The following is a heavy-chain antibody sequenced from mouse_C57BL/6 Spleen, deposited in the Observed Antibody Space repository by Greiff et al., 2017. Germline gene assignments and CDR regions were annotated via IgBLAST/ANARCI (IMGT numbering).Heavy chain of an antibody. CDR2: IDPENGDT. CDR3: ATGWSVVAESYFDY. D-gene: IGHD1-1*01. CDR1: GFNIKDDY. Sequence: VQLQQSGAELVRPGASVKLSCTASGFNIKDDYMHWVKQRPEQGLEWIGWIDPENGDTEYASKFQGKATITADTSSNTAYLQLSSLTSEDTAVYYCATGWSVVAESYFDYWGQGTTLTVAS. V-gene: IGHV14-4*01. J-gene: IGHJ2*01.